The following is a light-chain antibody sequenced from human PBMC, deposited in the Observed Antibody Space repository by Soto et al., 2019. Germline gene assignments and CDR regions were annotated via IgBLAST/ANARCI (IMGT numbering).Light chain of an antibody. CDR1: QSISNY. V-gene: IGKV1-39*01. Sequence: DIQMTQSPSSLSASVGDRVTITCRASQSISNYINWYQQKPGKAPKLLIYAASSLQSGVPSRFSDSGSGTDFTLTISSLQPEDFATYYCQQSYSTVTFAQGTKVDI. J-gene: IGKJ2*01. CDR3: QQSYSTVT. CDR2: AAS.